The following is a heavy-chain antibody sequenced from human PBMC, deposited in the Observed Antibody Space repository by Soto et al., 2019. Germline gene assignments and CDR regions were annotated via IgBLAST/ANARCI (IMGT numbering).Heavy chain of an antibody. CDR3: ARHRRGDNQHPAFGP. D-gene: IGHD5-12*01. Sequence: QFQLLQSGGEVKEPGASVKVSCKTSGYTFTSYAISWVRQAPGQGLERLWWVSPYNGYTSYSQRFQSRLTTATDTSPLTVYMDLRSLTSDQTAVYYCARHRRGDNQHPAFGPWGQGTLVSVS. CDR2: VSPYNGYT. CDR1: GYTFTSYA. V-gene: IGHV1-18*01. J-gene: IGHJ5*02.